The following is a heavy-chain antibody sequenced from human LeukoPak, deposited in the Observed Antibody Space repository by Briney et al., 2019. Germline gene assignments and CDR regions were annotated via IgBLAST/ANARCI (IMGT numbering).Heavy chain of an antibody. V-gene: IGHV3-7*01. D-gene: IGHD4-23*01. J-gene: IGHJ6*02. CDR1: GFTFSSYG. CDR2: IKQDGSEK. Sequence: AGGSLRLSCAASGFTFSSYGMHWVRQAPGKGLEWVANIKQDGSEKYYVDSVKGRFTISRDNAKNSLYLQMNSLRAEDTAVYYCATATVVTPLGMDVWGQGTTVTVSS. CDR3: ATATVVTPLGMDV.